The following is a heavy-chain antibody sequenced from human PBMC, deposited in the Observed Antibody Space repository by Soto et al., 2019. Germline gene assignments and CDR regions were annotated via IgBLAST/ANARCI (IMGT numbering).Heavy chain of an antibody. CDR3: ARDIYCSGGSCRGRYYYYYYGMDV. J-gene: IGHJ6*02. D-gene: IGHD2-15*01. V-gene: IGHV3-21*01. CDR2: ISSSSSYI. Sequence: GGSLRLSCAASGFTFSSYSMNWVRQAPGKGLEWVSSISSSSSYIYYADSVKGRFTISRDNAKNSLYLQMNSLRAEDTAVYYCARDIYCSGGSCRGRYYYYYYGMDVWGQGTTVTVSS. CDR1: GFTFSSYS.